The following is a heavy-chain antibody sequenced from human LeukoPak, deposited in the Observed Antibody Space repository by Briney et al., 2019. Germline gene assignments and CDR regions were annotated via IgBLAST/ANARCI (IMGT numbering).Heavy chain of an antibody. CDR1: GFTVSSNY. V-gene: IGHV3-53*01. D-gene: IGHD3-22*01. CDR2: IYSGGST. CDR3: AGDHSSGYYGMDV. J-gene: IGHJ6*02. Sequence: PGGSLRLSCAASGFTVSSNYMSWVRQAPGKGLEWVSVIYSGGSTYYADSVKGRFTISRDNSKNTLYLQMNSLRAEDTAVYYCAGDHSSGYYGMDVWGQGTTVTVSS.